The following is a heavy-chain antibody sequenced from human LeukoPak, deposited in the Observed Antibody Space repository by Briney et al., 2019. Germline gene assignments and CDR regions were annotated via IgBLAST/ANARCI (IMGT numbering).Heavy chain of an antibody. CDR1: GFTFSSYA. CDR2: ISAGGGTA. Sequence: GGSLRLSCAASGFTFSSYAMSWVRQAPGKGLDWVSSISAGGGTAYYADSVKGRFTISRDDSKNTLYLQMNSLRAEDTAVYYCARSGFPWGQGTLVTVSS. D-gene: IGHD6-25*01. J-gene: IGHJ5*02. V-gene: IGHV3-23*01. CDR3: ARSGFP.